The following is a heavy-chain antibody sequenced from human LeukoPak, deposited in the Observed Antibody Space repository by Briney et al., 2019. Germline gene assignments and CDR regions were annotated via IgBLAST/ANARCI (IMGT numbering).Heavy chain of an antibody. J-gene: IGHJ6*03. CDR1: GFTFSSYW. CDR2: IKQDGSEK. CDR3: ARERSSSSVYYYYYMDV. V-gene: IGHV3-7*01. Sequence: GGSLRLSCAASGFTFSSYWMSWVRQAPGKGLGWVANIKQDGSEKYYVDSVKGRFTISRDNAKNSLYLQMNSLRAEDTAVYYCARERSSSSVYYYYYMDVWGKGTTVTVSS. D-gene: IGHD6-6*01.